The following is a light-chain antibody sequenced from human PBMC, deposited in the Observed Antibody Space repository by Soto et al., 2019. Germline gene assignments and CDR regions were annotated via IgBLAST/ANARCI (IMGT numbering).Light chain of an antibody. CDR2: DAS. J-gene: IGKJ1*01. CDR1: QRISTW. Sequence: DIQMTQSPSTLSAFVGDRVTITCRASQRISTWLAWYKQKPGKAPTLLIYDASILKSGVPSTFNGNGSGTEFALTVSSLHPDDFATYYCQQYMSYSFGQGTKVDIK. CDR3: QQYMSYS. V-gene: IGKV1-5*01.